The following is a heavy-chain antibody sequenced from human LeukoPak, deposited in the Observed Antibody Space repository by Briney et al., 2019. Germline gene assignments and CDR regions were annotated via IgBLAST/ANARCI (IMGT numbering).Heavy chain of an antibody. D-gene: IGHD5-18*01. J-gene: IGHJ6*02. CDR2: ISYDGSNK. Sequence: GRSLRLSCAASGFTFSSYAMHWVRQAPGKGLEWVAVISYDGSNKYYADSVKGRFTISGDNSKNTLYLQMNSLRAEDTAVYYCAREGIWGDTAMPAAMDVWGQGTTVTVSS. CDR1: GFTFSSYA. V-gene: IGHV3-30-3*01. CDR3: AREGIWGDTAMPAAMDV.